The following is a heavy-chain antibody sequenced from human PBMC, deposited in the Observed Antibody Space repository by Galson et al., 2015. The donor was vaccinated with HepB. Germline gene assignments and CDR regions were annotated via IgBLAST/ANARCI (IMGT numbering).Heavy chain of an antibody. J-gene: IGHJ4*02. D-gene: IGHD2-2*01. CDR2: ISAYNGNT. V-gene: IGHV1-18*01. Sequence: SVKVSCKASGYTFTSYGISWVRQAPGQGLEWMGWISAYNGNTNYAQKLQGRVTMTTDTSTSTAYMELRSLRSDDTAVYYCARDPGDCSSTSCYWGGTLHYFDYWGQGTLVTVSS. CDR3: ARDPGDCSSTSCYWGGTLHYFDY. CDR1: GYTFTSYG.